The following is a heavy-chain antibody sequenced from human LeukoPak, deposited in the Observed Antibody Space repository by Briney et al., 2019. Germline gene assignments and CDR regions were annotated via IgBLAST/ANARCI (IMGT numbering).Heavy chain of an antibody. V-gene: IGHV4-38-2*02. Sequence: PSETLSLTCTVSGYPISSGYYWGWIRQPPGKGLEWIGSIYHSGSTYYNPSLKSRVTISVDTSKNQFSLKLSSVTAADTAVYYCASLPTVYSRGYLALWGQGTLVTVSS. J-gene: IGHJ4*02. CDR2: IYHSGST. CDR3: ASLPTVYSRGYLAL. D-gene: IGHD3-22*01. CDR1: GYPISSGYY.